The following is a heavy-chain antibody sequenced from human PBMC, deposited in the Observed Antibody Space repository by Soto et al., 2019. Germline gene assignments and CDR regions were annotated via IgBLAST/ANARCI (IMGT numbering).Heavy chain of an antibody. V-gene: IGHV3-53*01. CDR1: GLTVSNAY. J-gene: IGHJ6*02. CDR2: IYDNGTT. Sequence: EVQLVESGGGLIQPGGSLRLSCAASGLTVSNAYMAWVRQAPGMGLEWVSVIYDNGTTYYADSVKGRFTISRDTSTNTLSLHMDSLRAEDTAVYYCVRPLPSGRNYGLDVWGQATTVTVS. D-gene: IGHD3-10*01. CDR3: VRPLPSGRNYGLDV.